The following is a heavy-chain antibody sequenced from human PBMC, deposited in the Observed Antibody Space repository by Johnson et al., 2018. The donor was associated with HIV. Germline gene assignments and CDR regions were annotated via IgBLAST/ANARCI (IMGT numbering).Heavy chain of an antibody. D-gene: IGHD3-22*01. V-gene: IGHV3-33*01. CDR1: GFTFSNYD. Sequence: VQLVESGGGVVQPGRSLRLSCAASGFTFSNYDMHWVRQAPGKGLEWVALICYDGANKYYADSVKGRFTISRDNSKNSLYLQMNSLRAEDTAVYYCAREGNYYDSSSHVFDIWGQGTMVTVSS. J-gene: IGHJ3*02. CDR3: AREGNYYDSSSHVFDI. CDR2: ICYDGANK.